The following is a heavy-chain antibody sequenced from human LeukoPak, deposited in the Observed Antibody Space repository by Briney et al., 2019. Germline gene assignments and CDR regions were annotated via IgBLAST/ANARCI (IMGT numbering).Heavy chain of an antibody. J-gene: IGHJ5*02. CDR3: ATLNDYDSSGPNWFDP. D-gene: IGHD3-22*01. V-gene: IGHV4-38-2*02. CDR1: GYSISSGYY. Sequence: SETLSLTCTVSGYSISSGYYWGWIRQPPGKGLEWIGTIYHSGSTYYNPSLKSRVTISVDTSKNQFSLKLSSVTAADTAVYYCATLNDYDSSGPNWFDPWGQGTLVTVSS. CDR2: IYHSGST.